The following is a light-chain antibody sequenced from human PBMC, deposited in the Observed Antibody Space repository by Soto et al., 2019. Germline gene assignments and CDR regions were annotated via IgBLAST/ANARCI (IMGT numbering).Light chain of an antibody. CDR1: QSINNL. CDR2: DVS. J-gene: IGKJ4*01. Sequence: DVRMNQSPSTLSASVGNRVTIPCRASQSINNLLAWYQQKPGKAPKFLIYDVSTLESGVPSRFSGSGSGTEFTLTISSLQPEDFATYYCQQYDSYPITFGGGTKVDI. CDR3: QQYDSYPIT. V-gene: IGKV1-5*01.